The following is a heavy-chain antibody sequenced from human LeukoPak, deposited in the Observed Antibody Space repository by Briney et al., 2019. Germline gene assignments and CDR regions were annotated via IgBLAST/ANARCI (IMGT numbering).Heavy chain of an antibody. D-gene: IGHD4/OR15-4a*01. Sequence: ASVKVSCKASGHTFSDYYVHWVRQAPGQGLEWMGWINPHSGGTNYAQKFQGRVTMIRDTSISTAYMELSTLRSDDTAVYYCARDGYDYAGGSVYWGQGTLVTVSS. CDR1: GHTFSDYY. CDR3: ARDGYDYAGGSVY. V-gene: IGHV1-2*02. CDR2: INPHSGGT. J-gene: IGHJ4*02.